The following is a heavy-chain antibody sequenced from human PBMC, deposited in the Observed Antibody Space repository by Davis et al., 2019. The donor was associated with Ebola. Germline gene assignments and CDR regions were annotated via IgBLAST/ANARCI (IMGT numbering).Heavy chain of an antibody. D-gene: IGHD4-17*01. J-gene: IGHJ6*02. CDR2: IRSKANSYAT. CDR1: GFTFSGSA. V-gene: IGHV3-73*01. Sequence: PGGSLRLSCAASGFTFSGSAMHWVRQASGKGLEWVGRIRSKANSYATAYAASVKGRFTISRDDSKNTAYLQMNSLRAEDTAVYYCAKGLRGYGDYGEAEGYYYYGMDVWGQGTTVTVSS. CDR3: AKGLRGYGDYGEAEGYYYYGMDV.